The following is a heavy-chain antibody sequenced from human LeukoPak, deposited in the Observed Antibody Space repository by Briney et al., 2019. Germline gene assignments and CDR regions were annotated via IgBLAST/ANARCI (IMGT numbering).Heavy chain of an antibody. CDR2: IYPGDSRI. CDR3: ACRNLTCIPSGP. J-gene: IGHJ5*02. D-gene: IGHD1-1*01. V-gene: IGHV5-51*01. Sequence: GESLKISWKGSGSTFTTYWIGWVRQLPGKGLEWMGVIYPGDSRIRYNPSSEGQVTISADKSISTAYLQWSSLKASDTAIYYCACRNLTCIPSGPSGEGTLVTVSS. CDR1: GSTFTTYW.